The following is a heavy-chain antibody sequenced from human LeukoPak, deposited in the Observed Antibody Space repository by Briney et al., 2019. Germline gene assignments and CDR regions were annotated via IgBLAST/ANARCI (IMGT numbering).Heavy chain of an antibody. CDR3: ARDSARARDIVVVPAAMSFWFDP. D-gene: IGHD2-2*01. V-gene: IGHV1-2*02. CDR2: INPNSGGT. Sequence: ASVKVSCKASGYTFTGYYMHWVRQAPGQGLEWMGWINPNSGGTNYAQKFQGRVTMTRDTSISTAYMELSRLRSDDTAVYYCARDSARARDIVVVPAAMSFWFDPWGQGTLVTVSS. J-gene: IGHJ5*02. CDR1: GYTFTGYY.